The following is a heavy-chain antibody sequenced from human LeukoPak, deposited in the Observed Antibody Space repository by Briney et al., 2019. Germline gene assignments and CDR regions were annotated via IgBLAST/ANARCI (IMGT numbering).Heavy chain of an antibody. D-gene: IGHD2-21*01. Sequence: GGSLRLSCVGSVFSLEDYAVHWVREVPGKGLEWGSNISWDRGSQAYTDSVKGRITISRDNDKNSLYLQMNSLRLEDTAFYYCIKDMGFDLFKDAFHVWGQGTLLTVSS. V-gene: IGHV3-9*01. J-gene: IGHJ3*01. CDR2: ISWDRGSQ. CDR1: VFSLEDYA. CDR3: IKDMGFDLFKDAFHV.